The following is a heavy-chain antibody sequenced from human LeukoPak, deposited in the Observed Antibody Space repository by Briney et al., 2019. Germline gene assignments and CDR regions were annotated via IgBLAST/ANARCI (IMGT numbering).Heavy chain of an antibody. D-gene: IGHD1-26*01. CDR3: ARDPSKWELLAGYYFDY. CDR2: INPSGGST. Sequence: ASVKVSCKASGYTFTSYYMHWVRQAPGQGLEWMGIINPSGGSTSYAQKFQGRVTMTRDTSTSTVYMELSSLRSEDTAVYYCARDPSKWELLAGYYFDYWGQGTLVTVSS. CDR1: GYTFTSYY. V-gene: IGHV1-46*01. J-gene: IGHJ4*02.